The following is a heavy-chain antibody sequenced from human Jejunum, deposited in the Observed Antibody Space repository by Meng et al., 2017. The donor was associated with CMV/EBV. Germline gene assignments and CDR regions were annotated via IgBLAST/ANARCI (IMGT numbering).Heavy chain of an antibody. V-gene: IGHV3-23*01. D-gene: IGHD6-13*01. CDR2: INDIGDTT. J-gene: IGHJ1*01. CDR1: GITFRSYA. Sequence: SGITFRSYAMTWVRQAPGKGLEWVSAINDIGDTTKYADSVKGRFTISRDNSKNTLYLRMNGLRVEDTAVYYCAKRRIAAAGDFQHWGQGTRVTVSS. CDR3: AKRRIAAAGDFQH.